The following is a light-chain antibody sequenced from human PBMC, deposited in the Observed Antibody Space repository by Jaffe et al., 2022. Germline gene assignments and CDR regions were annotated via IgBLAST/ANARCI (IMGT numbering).Light chain of an antibody. Sequence: DVVMTQSPLSLPVTLGQPASISCRSSQSLVHSNGNIYLNWFQQRPGQSPRRLIYKVSNRDSGVPDRFSGSGSGTDFTLKISRVEAEDVGVYYCMQGTYWPRNTFGQGTKLEIK. CDR2: KVS. CDR1: QSLVHSNGNIY. V-gene: IGKV2-30*02. CDR3: MQGTYWPRNT. J-gene: IGKJ2*01.